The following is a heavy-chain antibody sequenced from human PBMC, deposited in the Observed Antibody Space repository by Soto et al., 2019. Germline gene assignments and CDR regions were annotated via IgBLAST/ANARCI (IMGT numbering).Heavy chain of an antibody. CDR2: ISGSGGST. CDR3: AKDLDYSSSSHLDY. Sequence: GSLRLSCAASGFTFSSYAMSWVRQAPGKGLEWVSAISGSGGSTYYADSVKGRFTISRDNSKNTLYLQMNSLRAEDTAVYYCAKDLDYSSSSHLDYWGQGTLVTVSS. J-gene: IGHJ4*02. D-gene: IGHD6-6*01. CDR1: GFTFSSYA. V-gene: IGHV3-23*01.